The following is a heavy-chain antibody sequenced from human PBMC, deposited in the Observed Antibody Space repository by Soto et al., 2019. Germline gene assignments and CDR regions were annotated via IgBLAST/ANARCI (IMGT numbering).Heavy chain of an antibody. V-gene: IGHV3-72*01. Sequence: GGSLRLSCVGSGFSVSDHYMDWVRQAPGRGLEWVGRSKNRVNSLTTEYAASVKGRFTISRDNSNNALYLHLNSLTTEDSAVYYCSRGLGAASGYLYYYELDVWGQGTTVTVSS. J-gene: IGHJ6*02. CDR3: SRGLGAASGYLYYYELDV. CDR2: SKNRVNSLTT. D-gene: IGHD1-26*01. CDR1: GFSVSDHY.